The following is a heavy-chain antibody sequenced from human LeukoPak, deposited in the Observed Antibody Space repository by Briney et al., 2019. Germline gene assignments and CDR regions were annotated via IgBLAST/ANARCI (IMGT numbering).Heavy chain of an antibody. CDR1: GYTFTSYY. V-gene: IGHV1-46*01. Sequence: RRASVKVSCKASGYTFTSYYMHWVRQAPGQGLEWMGIINPSGGSTSYAQKFQGRVTMTRDTSTSTVYMELSSLRSEDTAVYYCARIRKPRIPHLLTGRKYDAFDIWGQGTMVTVSS. D-gene: IGHD1-14*01. CDR2: INPSGGST. CDR3: ARIRKPRIPHLLTGRKYDAFDI. J-gene: IGHJ3*02.